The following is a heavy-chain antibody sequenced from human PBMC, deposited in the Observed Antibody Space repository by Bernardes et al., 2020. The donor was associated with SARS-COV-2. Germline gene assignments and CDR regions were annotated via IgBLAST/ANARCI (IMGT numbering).Heavy chain of an antibody. D-gene: IGHD6-13*01. CDR3: ARTFLPHMEAAGTDYYGLDV. Sequence: SETLSLTCAVSGGSISSGSWWPWVRQPPGKGLEWSGQGNQSGTTSYSSSITSRVTISLDKSRNQFSLRLNSVTAADTAVYYCARTFLPHMEAAGTDYYGLDVWGQVTTVTVSS. CDR1: GGSISSGSW. V-gene: IGHV4-4*02. CDR2: GNQSGTT. J-gene: IGHJ6*02.